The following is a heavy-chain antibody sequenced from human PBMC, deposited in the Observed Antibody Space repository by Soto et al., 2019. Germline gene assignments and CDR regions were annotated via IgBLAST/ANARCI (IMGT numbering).Heavy chain of an antibody. CDR3: ARVRDCSGGTCYSWWFDP. D-gene: IGHD2-15*01. CDR2: IYNGGRT. Sequence: PSETLSLTCTVSGGSISDHYYMWIRQSPGKGLEYIGYIYNGGRTDYNPSLKSRVIISVDTSKNQFSLKLTSVTAADTAVYYCARVRDCSGGTCYSWWFDPWGQGTLVTVSS. CDR1: GGSISDHY. V-gene: IGHV4-59*11. J-gene: IGHJ5*02.